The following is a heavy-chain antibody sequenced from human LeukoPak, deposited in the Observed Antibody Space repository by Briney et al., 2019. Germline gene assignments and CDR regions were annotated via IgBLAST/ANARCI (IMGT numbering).Heavy chain of an antibody. CDR3: ARGRYYDFWSGFSDYYYMDV. CDR1: GFTVSSNY. Sequence: GGSLRLSCAASGFTVSSNYMSWVRQAPGKGLEWVSVIYSGGSTYYADSVKGRFTISRDNSKNTLYLQMNSLRAEDTAVYYCARGRYYDFWSGFSDYYYMDVWGKGTTVTVSS. CDR2: IYSGGST. V-gene: IGHV3-53*05. D-gene: IGHD3-3*01. J-gene: IGHJ6*03.